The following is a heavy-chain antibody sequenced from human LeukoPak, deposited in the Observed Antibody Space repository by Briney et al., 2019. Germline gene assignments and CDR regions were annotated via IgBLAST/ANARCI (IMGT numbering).Heavy chain of an antibody. V-gene: IGHV1-18*01. J-gene: IGHJ4*02. CDR1: GYTFTSYG. CDR3: AQGPSGYYYS. D-gene: IGHD3-22*01. Sequence: ASVKVSCKASGYTFTSYGISWVRPAPGQGLEWMGWISAYNGNTNYAQKLQGRVTVTTDTSTRTAYMELRSLRSADTGVYYCAQGPSGYYYSWGAGTLVTVSS. CDR2: ISAYNGNT.